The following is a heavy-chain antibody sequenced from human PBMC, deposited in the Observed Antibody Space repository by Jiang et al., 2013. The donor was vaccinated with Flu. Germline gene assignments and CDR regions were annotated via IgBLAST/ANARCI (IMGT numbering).Heavy chain of an antibody. CDR2: IYGNDDK. Sequence: KPTQTLTLTCSFSGFSLSTSGVAVGWIRQPPGKALEWLALIYGNDDKDYRPSLKSRLTVTKDTSKNQVVLTMTNMGPADTATYYCARRRITVFGVGNAFDIWGQGTMVTVSS. D-gene: IGHD3-3*01. CDR1: GFSLSTSGVA. J-gene: IGHJ3*02. CDR3: ARRRITVFGVGNAFDI. V-gene: IGHV2-5*01.